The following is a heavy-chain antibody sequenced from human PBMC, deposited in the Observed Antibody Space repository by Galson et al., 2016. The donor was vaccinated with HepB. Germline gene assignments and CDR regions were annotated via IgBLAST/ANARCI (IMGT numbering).Heavy chain of an antibody. CDR1: GFTVSSNY. J-gene: IGHJ3*02. Sequence: SLRLSCAASGFTVSSNYMSWVRQAPGKGLEWVSVIYNSGNTYYAESVKGRFTISRDNSKNTVYLQMNSVRAEDTAVYYCAGDSSGWSDAFNIWGQGTMVTVSS. D-gene: IGHD6-13*01. CDR2: IYNSGNT. CDR3: AGDSSGWSDAFNI. V-gene: IGHV3-53*01.